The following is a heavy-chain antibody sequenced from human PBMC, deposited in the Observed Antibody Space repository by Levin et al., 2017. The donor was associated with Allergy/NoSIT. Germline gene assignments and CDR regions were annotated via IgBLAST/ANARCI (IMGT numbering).Heavy chain of an antibody. J-gene: IGHJ4*02. Sequence: GGSLRLSCAASGFTVSSNYMSWVRQAPGKGLEWVSVIYSGGSTYYADSVKGRFTISRDNSKNTLYLQMNSLRAEDTAVYYCAREDGSGSSPRGFDYWGQGTLVTVSS. CDR1: GFTVSSNY. CDR3: AREDGSGSSPRGFDY. V-gene: IGHV3-66*01. CDR2: IYSGGST. D-gene: IGHD3-10*01.